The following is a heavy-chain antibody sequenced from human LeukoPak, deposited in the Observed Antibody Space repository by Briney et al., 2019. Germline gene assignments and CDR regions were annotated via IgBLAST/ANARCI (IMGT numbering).Heavy chain of an antibody. Sequence: GGSLRLSCAASGFTVSSNYMSWIRQAPGKGLEWVSYISSSGSTIYYADSVKGRFTISRDNAKNSLYLQMNSLRAEDTAVYYCARHITMVRGVMGDWFDPWGQGTLVTVSS. V-gene: IGHV3-11*01. CDR2: ISSSGSTI. J-gene: IGHJ5*02. D-gene: IGHD3-10*01. CDR3: ARHITMVRGVMGDWFDP. CDR1: GFTVSSNY.